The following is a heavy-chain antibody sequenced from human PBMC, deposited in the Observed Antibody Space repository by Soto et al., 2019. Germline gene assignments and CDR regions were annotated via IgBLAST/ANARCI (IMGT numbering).Heavy chain of an antibody. D-gene: IGHD3-16*02. CDR1: GGSISSGGYY. J-gene: IGHJ4*02. CDR2: IYYSGST. Sequence: SETLSLTCTVSGGSISSGGYYWSWIRQHPGKGLEWIGYIYYSGSTYYNPSLKSRVTISVDTSKNQFSLKLSSVTAADTAVYYCARSPDMITFGGVIVIYFDYWGQGTLVTVSS. V-gene: IGHV4-31*03. CDR3: ARSPDMITFGGVIVIYFDY.